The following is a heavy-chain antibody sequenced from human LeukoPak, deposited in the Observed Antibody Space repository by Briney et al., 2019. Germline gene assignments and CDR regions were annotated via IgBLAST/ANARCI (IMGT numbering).Heavy chain of an antibody. J-gene: IGHJ6*02. V-gene: IGHV1-69*04. D-gene: IGHD6-13*01. CDR2: IIPILGIA. CDR1: GGTFSSYA. Sequence: ASVKVSCKASGGTFSSYAISWVRQAPGQGLEWMGRIIPILGIANYAQKFQGRVTITADKSTSTAYMELSSLRSEDTAVYYCARVPGIAAAGLYGMGVWGQGTTVTVSS. CDR3: ARVPGIAAAGLYGMGV.